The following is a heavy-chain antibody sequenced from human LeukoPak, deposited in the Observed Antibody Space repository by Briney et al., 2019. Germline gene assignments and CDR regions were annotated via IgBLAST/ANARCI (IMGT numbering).Heavy chain of an antibody. CDR2: IYSGGGT. J-gene: IGHJ4*02. CDR3: AREGIAAAGSRSGSFDY. D-gene: IGHD6-13*01. CDR1: GFTVSSNY. V-gene: IGHV3-53*01. Sequence: QPGGSLRLSCAASGFTVSSNYMSWVRQAPGKGLEWVSVIYSGGGTYYADSVKGRFTISRDNSKNTLYLQMNSLRAEDTAVYYCAREGIAAAGSRSGSFDYWGQGTLVTVSS.